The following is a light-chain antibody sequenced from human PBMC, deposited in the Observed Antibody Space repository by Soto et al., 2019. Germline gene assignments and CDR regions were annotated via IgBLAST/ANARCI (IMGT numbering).Light chain of an antibody. CDR2: GAS. V-gene: IGKV3-15*01. CDR1: QSVSSN. J-gene: IGKJ1*01. Sequence: IVMTQSPATPSLSPGERATLSCMASQSVSSNLAWYQQKPGQAPRLLIYGASTRATGIPARFSGSGSGTEFTLTISSLQSEDFAVYYCQQYNNWPPGWTFGQGTKVDI. CDR3: QQYNNWPPGWT.